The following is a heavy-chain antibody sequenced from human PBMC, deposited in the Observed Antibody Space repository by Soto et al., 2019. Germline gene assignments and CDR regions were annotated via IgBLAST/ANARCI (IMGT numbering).Heavy chain of an antibody. D-gene: IGHD5-12*01. J-gene: IGHJ4*02. Sequence: QVQLQQWGAGLLKPSETLSLTCAVYGGSFSGYYWSWIRQPPGKGLEWIGEINHSGSTNYNPSLKSRVTISVDTSKTQFSLKLSSVTAADTAVYYCARGFGSASYSGYDREPYYFDYWGQGTLVTVSS. CDR1: GGSFSGYY. CDR3: ARGFGSASYSGYDREPYYFDY. V-gene: IGHV4-34*01. CDR2: INHSGST.